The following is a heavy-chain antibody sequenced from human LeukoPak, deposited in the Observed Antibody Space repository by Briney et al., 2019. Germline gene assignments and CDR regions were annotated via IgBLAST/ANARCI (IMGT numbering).Heavy chain of an antibody. CDR2: VYPGDSDT. Sequence: GESLKTSCKGSGYSFTTYWIGWVRQMPGKGLEWMAIVYPGDSDTRYNPAFQGQVTVSADKATSTAYLQWSSLKASDTAMYYCARRANMVTTRFFDLWGRGTLVTVSS. CDR1: GYSFTTYW. V-gene: IGHV5-51*01. D-gene: IGHD4-17*01. CDR3: ARRANMVTTRFFDL. J-gene: IGHJ2*01.